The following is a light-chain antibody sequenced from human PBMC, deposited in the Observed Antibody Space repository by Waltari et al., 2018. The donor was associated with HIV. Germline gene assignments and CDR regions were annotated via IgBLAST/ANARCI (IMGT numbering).Light chain of an antibody. CDR3: MQGRHWHSPLYT. CDR1: QSLVYSDGNTY. Sequence: VVMTQSPLSLPVTLGQPASISCRSSQSLVYSDGNTYWNWFQQRPGQSPRRLIYKVSNRDSGVPDRFSGSGSGTDLTLKISRVEAEDVGVYYCMQGRHWHSPLYTFGQGTKLEIK. V-gene: IGKV2-30*01. J-gene: IGKJ2*01. CDR2: KVS.